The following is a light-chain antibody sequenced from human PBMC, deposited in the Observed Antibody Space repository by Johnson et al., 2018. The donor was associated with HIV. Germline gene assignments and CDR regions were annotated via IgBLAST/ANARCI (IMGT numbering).Light chain of an antibody. V-gene: IGLV1-51*01. CDR3: GTWGGV. CDR1: SSNIGNSY. CDR2: DNN. J-gene: IGLJ1*01. Sequence: QSVLTQPPSVSAAPGQKVTISCSGSSSNIGNSYVSWYQQLPGKAPKLLIYDNNKRPSGIPDRFSGSKSGTSATLGITGLQTGDEADYYCGTWGGVFGTGTKVTVL.